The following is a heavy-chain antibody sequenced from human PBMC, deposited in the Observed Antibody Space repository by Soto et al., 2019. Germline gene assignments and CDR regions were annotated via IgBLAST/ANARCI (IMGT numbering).Heavy chain of an antibody. CDR3: MRGGWGDSPIDY. CDR2: INPSNEIT. V-gene: IGHV1-2*02. J-gene: IGHJ4*02. D-gene: IGHD1-26*01. CDR1: GATFSGSA. Sequence: QVQLVQSGAEVKRPGSSVKVSCKASGATFSGSAFSWVRQAPGQGLEWMGWINPSNEITTFSEFFQGRITMTRDTSTNTVHMELNMLTSDDTAVYYCMRGGWGDSPIDYWGQGTQVTVSS.